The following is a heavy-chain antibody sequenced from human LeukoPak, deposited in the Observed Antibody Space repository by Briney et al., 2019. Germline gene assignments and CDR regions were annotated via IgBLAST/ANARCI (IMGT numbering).Heavy chain of an antibody. V-gene: IGHV3-23*01. D-gene: IGHD3-10*01. CDR3: ACYYGSGMEAFDI. Sequence: PGGSLRLSCAASGFTFSSYAMSWVRQAPGKGLEWVSAISGSGGSTYYADSVKGRFTISRGNSKNTLYLQMNSLRAEDTAVYYCACYYGSGMEAFDIWGQGTMVTVSS. J-gene: IGHJ3*02. CDR2: ISGSGGST. CDR1: GFTFSSYA.